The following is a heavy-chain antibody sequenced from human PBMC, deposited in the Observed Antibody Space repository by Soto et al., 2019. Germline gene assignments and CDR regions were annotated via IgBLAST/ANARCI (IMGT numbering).Heavy chain of an antibody. CDR2: ISSSSSYI. CDR3: ARDHGGSNYYSNYIWFDP. Sequence: EVQLVESGGGLVKPGGSLRLSCAASGLTFSSYSMNWVRQAPGKGLEWVSSISSSSSYIYYADSVKGRFTISRDNAKNSLYLQMNSLRAEDTAVYYCARDHGGSNYYSNYIWFDPWGQGTLVTVSS. CDR1: GLTFSSYS. J-gene: IGHJ5*02. D-gene: IGHD4-4*01. V-gene: IGHV3-21*01.